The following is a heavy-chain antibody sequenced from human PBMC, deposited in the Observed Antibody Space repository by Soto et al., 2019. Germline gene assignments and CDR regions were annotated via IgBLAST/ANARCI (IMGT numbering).Heavy chain of an antibody. V-gene: IGHV3-30*18. CDR3: AKDWALTGTVGGLVDY. CDR1: GFTFSSYG. CDR2: ISYDGSNK. J-gene: IGHJ4*02. D-gene: IGHD1-7*01. Sequence: QVQLVESGGGVVQPGRSLRLSCAASGFTFSSYGMHWVRQAPGKGLEWVAVISYDGSNKYYADSVKGRFTISRDNSKNTLYLQMNSLRAEDTAVYYCAKDWALTGTVGGLVDYWVQGTLVTVSS.